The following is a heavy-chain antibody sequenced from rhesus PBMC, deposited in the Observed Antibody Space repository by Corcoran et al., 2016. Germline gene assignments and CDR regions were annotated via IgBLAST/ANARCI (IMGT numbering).Heavy chain of an antibody. V-gene: IGHV4-73*01. J-gene: IGHJ5-1*01. CDR2: SYGKRAST. Sequence: QVKLQQWGEGLVKPSETLSLTCAVYGGSISGYYYWRWIRKPPGKGLAWIGYSYGKRASTNDNPSLKNLVTISKDTSKNQFSLKLGSGTAADTAWEYGARVGYNFWTGVDVWGPGVLVTVSS. CDR3: ARVGYNFWTGVDV. D-gene: IGHD3-3*01. CDR1: GGSISGYYY.